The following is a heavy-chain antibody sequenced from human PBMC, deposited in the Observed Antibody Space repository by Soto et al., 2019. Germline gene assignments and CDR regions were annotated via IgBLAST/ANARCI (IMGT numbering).Heavy chain of an antibody. V-gene: IGHV3-23*01. D-gene: IGHD3-3*01. CDR2: ISGSGGST. CDR1: GFTFSSYA. CDR3: AKDLLPFWSGQNYYGMDV. Sequence: GGSLSLSCGASGFTFSSYAMSWVRQAPGKGLEWVSAISGSGGSTYYADSVKGRFTISRDNSKNTLYLQMNSLRAEDTAVYYCAKDLLPFWSGQNYYGMDVWGQGTTVTVSS. J-gene: IGHJ6*02.